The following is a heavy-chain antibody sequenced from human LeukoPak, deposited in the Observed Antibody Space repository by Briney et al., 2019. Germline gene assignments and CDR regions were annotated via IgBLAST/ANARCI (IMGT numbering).Heavy chain of an antibody. CDR3: ARVEGAAAVLGYYYYMDV. D-gene: IGHD6-13*01. Sequence: GSLRLSCAASGFTFSDYSMNWVRQPPGKGLEWIGSIYYSGSTYYNPSLKSRVTISVDTSKNQFSLKLSSVTAADTAVYYCARVEGAAAVLGYYYYMDVWGKGTTVTVSS. J-gene: IGHJ6*03. CDR2: IYYSGST. CDR1: GFTFSDYS. V-gene: IGHV4-38-2*01.